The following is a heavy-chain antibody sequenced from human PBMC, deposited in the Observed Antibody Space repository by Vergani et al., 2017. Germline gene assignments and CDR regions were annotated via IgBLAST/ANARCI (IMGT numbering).Heavy chain of an antibody. Sequence: QVQLQESGPGLVKPSQTLSLTCTVPGGSISSGSYYWGWIRQPAGKGLGWIGLIYTSGSTNYNPSLKSRVTMSVETSKNQFSLKLSSVTAADTAVYYCAIGSMVRGVMDYYYDGIDVWGQGTTVTVSS. CDR2: IYTSGST. CDR3: AIGSMVRGVMDYYYDGIDV. CDR1: GGSISSGSYY. V-gene: IGHV4-61*02. J-gene: IGHJ6*02. D-gene: IGHD3-10*01.